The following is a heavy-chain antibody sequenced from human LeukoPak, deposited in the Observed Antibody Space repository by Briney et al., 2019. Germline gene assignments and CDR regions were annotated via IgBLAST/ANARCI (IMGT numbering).Heavy chain of an antibody. CDR2: ISGSGGST. J-gene: IGHJ4*02. V-gene: IGHV3-23*01. Sequence: GGSLRLSCAASGFTFSSYGMSWVRQAPGKGLEWVSAISGSGGSTYYADSVKGRFTISRDNSKNTLYLQMNSLRAEDTAVYYCAKVGTYYYGSGSYEFDYWGQGTLVTVSS. CDR1: GFTFSSYG. D-gene: IGHD3-10*01. CDR3: AKVGTYYYGSGSYEFDY.